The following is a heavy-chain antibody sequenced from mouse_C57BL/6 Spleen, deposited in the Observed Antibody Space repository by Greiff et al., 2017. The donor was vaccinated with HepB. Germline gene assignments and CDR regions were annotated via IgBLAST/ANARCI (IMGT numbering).Heavy chain of an antibody. CDR1: GYTFTSYW. J-gene: IGHJ4*01. CDR2: IDPSDSYT. CDR3: ARGDYGSSSYYAMDY. D-gene: IGHD1-1*01. Sequence: VQLQQPGAELVRPGTSVKLSCKASGYTFTSYWMHWVKQRPGQGLEWIGVIDPSDSYTNYNQKFKGKATLTVDTSSSTAYMQLSSLTSEDSAVYYCARGDYGSSSYYAMDYWGQGTSVTVSS. V-gene: IGHV1-59*01.